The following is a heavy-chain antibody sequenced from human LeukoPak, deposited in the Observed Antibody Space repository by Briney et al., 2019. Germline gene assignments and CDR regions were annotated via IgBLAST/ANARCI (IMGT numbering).Heavy chain of an antibody. V-gene: IGHV3-30*04. J-gene: IGHJ4*02. CDR1: GFAFGNYP. D-gene: IGHD1-26*01. Sequence: GRSLRLSCAASGFAFGNYPMHWVRQAPGKGLEWVALISYDGSNKYYADSVKGRFTISRDNSKNTLYLQMNSLRAEDTAVYYCARGSGSYLYYFDSWGQGTLVTVSS. CDR3: ARGSGSYLYYFDS. CDR2: ISYDGSNK.